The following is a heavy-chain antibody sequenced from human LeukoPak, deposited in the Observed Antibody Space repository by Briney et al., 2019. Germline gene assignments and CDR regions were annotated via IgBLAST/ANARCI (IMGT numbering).Heavy chain of an antibody. Sequence: GASVKVSCKASGGTFSSYAISWVRQAPGQGLEWMGGIIPIFGTANYAQKFQGRVTITADESTSTAYMELSSLRSEDTAVYYCAGIAAAGMDYWGQGTLVTVSS. J-gene: IGHJ4*02. V-gene: IGHV1-69*13. D-gene: IGHD6-13*01. CDR1: GGTFSSYA. CDR2: IIPIFGTA. CDR3: AGIAAAGMDY.